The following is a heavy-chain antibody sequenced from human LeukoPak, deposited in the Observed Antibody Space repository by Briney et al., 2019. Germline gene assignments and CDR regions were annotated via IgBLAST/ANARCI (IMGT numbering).Heavy chain of an antibody. CDR1: GGSISSYY. J-gene: IGHJ6*03. CDR3: ARNYYFYNYMDV. CDR2: IYYSGTT. Sequence: ASETLSLTCTVSGGSISSYYWSWIRQPPGKGLEWIGTIYYSGTTYYNPSLKSRVSVSVDTSMNQFSLRLSSVTAADTAVYYCARNYYFYNYMDVWGKGTTVTVSS. V-gene: IGHV4-39*07.